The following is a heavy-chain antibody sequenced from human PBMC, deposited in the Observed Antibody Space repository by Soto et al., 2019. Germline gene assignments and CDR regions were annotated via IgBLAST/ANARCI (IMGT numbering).Heavy chain of an antibody. CDR2: ISSSSSYI. CDR3: ARAPYYYDSSGYWAY. J-gene: IGHJ4*02. D-gene: IGHD3-22*01. V-gene: IGHV3-21*01. CDR1: GFTFSVYA. Sequence: GGSLRLFCAASGFTFSVYAMSWVRQAPGKGLEWVSSISSSSSYIYYADSVKGRFTISRDNAKNSLYLQMNSLRAEDTAVYYCARAPYYYDSSGYWAYWGQGILVTVSS.